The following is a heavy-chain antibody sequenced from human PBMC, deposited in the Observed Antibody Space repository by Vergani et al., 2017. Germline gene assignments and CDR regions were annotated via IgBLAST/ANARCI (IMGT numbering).Heavy chain of an antibody. V-gene: IGHV4-59*01. J-gene: IGHJ6*03. Sequence: QVQLQQWGAGLLKPSETLSLTCTVSGGSISSYYWSWIRQPPGKGLEWIGYIYYSGSTNYNPSLKSRVTISVDTSKNQFSLKLSSVTAADTAVYYCARGRDRLGYYYYMDVWGKGTTVTVSS. CDR1: GGSISSYY. CDR3: ARGRDRLGYYYYMDV. CDR2: IYYSGST. D-gene: IGHD3-16*01.